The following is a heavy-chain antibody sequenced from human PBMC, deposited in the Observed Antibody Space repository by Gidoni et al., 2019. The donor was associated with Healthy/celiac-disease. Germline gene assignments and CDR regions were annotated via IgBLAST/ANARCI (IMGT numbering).Heavy chain of an antibody. Sequence: EVQLVESGGGLVQPGGSLRLSCGASGFTFSSYAMHWVRQAPGKGLEYVSAISSNGGSTYYANSVKGRFTISRDNSKNTLYLQMGSLRAEDMAVYYCARAPSYGDYGAPGNWGQGTLVTVSS. CDR2: ISSNGGST. CDR3: ARAPSYGDYGAPGN. CDR1: GFTFSSYA. D-gene: IGHD4-17*01. J-gene: IGHJ4*02. V-gene: IGHV3-64*01.